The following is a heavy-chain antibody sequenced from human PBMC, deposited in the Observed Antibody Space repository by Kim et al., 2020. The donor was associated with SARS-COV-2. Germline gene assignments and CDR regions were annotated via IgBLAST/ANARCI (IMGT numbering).Heavy chain of an antibody. CDR3: ARQYYGSGSSYYFDY. D-gene: IGHD3-10*01. V-gene: IGHV4-59*08. J-gene: IGHJ4*02. CDR2: IYYSGST. CDR1: GGSISSYY. Sequence: SETLSLTCTVSGGSISSYYWSWIRQPPGKGLEWIGYIYYSGSTNYNPSLKSRVTISVDTSKNQFSLKLSSVTAADTAVYYYARQYYGSGSSYYFDYWGQGTLVTVSS.